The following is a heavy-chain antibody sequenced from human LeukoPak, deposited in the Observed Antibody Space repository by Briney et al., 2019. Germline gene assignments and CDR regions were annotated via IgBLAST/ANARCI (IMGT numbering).Heavy chain of an antibody. D-gene: IGHD3-22*01. V-gene: IGHV3-9*03. CDR2: ISWNSGSI. Sequence: GRSLRLSCAASGFTFDDYAMHWVRQAPGKGLEWVSGISWNSGSIGYADSVKGRFTISRDNAKNSLYLQMNSLRAEDMALYYCAKARLVVVQFDYWGQGTPVTVSS. CDR3: AKARLVVVQFDY. J-gene: IGHJ4*02. CDR1: GFTFDDYA.